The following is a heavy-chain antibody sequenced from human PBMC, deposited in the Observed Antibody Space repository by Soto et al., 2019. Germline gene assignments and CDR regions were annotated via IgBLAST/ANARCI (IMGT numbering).Heavy chain of an antibody. CDR1: GFTFSRYE. D-gene: IGHD6-13*01. Sequence: QPGGSLRLSCAASGFTFSRYEMNWVRQAPGKGLEWISYISTSGSTTYYADSVKGRFTISRDNAKNSLYLQMNSLRAEDTAVYYCARELAAAGSFDYWGQGTLVTVSS. CDR3: ARELAAAGSFDY. V-gene: IGHV3-48*03. CDR2: ISTSGSTT. J-gene: IGHJ4*02.